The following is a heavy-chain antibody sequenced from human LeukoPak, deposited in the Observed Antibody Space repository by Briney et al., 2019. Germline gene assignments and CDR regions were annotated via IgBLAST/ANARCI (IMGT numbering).Heavy chain of an antibody. CDR1: GGSISSGGYY. Sequence: SQTLSLTCTVSGGSISSGGYYWSWIRQHPGKGLEWIGYIYYSGSTYYNPSLKSRVTISVDTSKNQFSLKLSSVTAADTAVYYCARSDIWGSYRFLDYWGQGILVTVSS. CDR3: ARSDIWGSYRFLDY. CDR2: IYYSGST. J-gene: IGHJ4*01. D-gene: IGHD3-16*02. V-gene: IGHV4-31*03.